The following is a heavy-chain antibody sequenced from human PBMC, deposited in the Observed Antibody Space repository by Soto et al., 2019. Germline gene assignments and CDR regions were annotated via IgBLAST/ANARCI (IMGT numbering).Heavy chain of an antibody. CDR1: GFTFSSYS. CDR3: SRNADMVVGAGPLWEINWFDT. Sequence: GGSLRLSCAASGFTFSSYSMNWVRQAPGKGLEWVSSISSSSSYIYYADSVKGRFTISRDNAKNSLYLQMNSLRAEDTGVYYWSRNADMVVGAGPLWEINWFDTWGQGTLVTVSS. D-gene: IGHD5-18*01. V-gene: IGHV3-21*01. CDR2: ISSSSSYI. J-gene: IGHJ5*02.